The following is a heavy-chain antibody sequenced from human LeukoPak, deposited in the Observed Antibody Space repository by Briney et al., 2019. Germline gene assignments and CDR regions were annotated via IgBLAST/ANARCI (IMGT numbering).Heavy chain of an antibody. CDR2: INPNSGGT. V-gene: IGHV1-2*02. Sequence: ASVKVSCKASGYTFTGYYMHWVRQAPGQGLEWMGWINPNSGGTSYAQKFQGRVSMTRDTSISTAYMDLSRLRSDDTAVYYCARDLGGRLVGGYWGQGTLVTVSS. CDR3: ARDLGGRLVGGY. D-gene: IGHD3-16*01. J-gene: IGHJ4*02. CDR1: GYTFTGYY.